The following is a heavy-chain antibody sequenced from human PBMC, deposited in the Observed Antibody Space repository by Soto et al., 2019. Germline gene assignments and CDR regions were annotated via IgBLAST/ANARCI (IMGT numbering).Heavy chain of an antibody. J-gene: IGHJ4*02. V-gene: IGHV3-7*01. CDR1: GFTCSSYW. CDR2: IKQDGSEK. D-gene: IGHD1-1*01. Sequence: GGSLRLSCAASGFTCSSYWMSWVRQAPGKGLEWVANIKQDGSEKYYVDSVKGRFTISRDNAKNSLYLQMNSLRAEDTAVYYCATQLEPWSSFDYWGQGTLVTVSS. CDR3: ATQLEPWSSFDY.